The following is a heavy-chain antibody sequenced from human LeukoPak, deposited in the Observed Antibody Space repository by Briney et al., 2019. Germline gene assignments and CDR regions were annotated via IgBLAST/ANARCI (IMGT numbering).Heavy chain of an antibody. Sequence: GGSLRLSCEASGFTFSSYAMGWVRQAPGKGLEWVSAISGSGGTTYYADSVKGRLTISRDNSKNMLYLQMNSLRAEDTAVYYCARDKAGAGFGDAFDIWGQGTMVTVSS. CDR1: GFTFSSYA. D-gene: IGHD3-10*01. CDR2: ISGSGGTT. J-gene: IGHJ3*02. V-gene: IGHV3-23*01. CDR3: ARDKAGAGFGDAFDI.